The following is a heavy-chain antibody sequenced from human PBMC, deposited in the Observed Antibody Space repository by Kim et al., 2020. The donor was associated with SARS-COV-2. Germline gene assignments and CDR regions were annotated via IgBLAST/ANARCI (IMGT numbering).Heavy chain of an antibody. J-gene: IGHJ3*02. CDR1: GGSISGYY. Sequence: SETLSLTCTVSGGSISGYYWSWIRQPPGKGPELIGYIHYSGSTNYNPSLKSRVTISVDTSKNQFSLKVTSVTAADSAIYYCARIPAVGATRAAFDIWGQGTMVTVSS. V-gene: IGHV4-59*08. CDR2: IHYSGST. CDR3: ARIPAVGATRAAFDI. D-gene: IGHD1-26*01.